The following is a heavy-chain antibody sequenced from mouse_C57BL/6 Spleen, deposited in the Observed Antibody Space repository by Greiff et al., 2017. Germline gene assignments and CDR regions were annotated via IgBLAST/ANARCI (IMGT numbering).Heavy chain of an antibody. V-gene: IGHV1-55*01. CDR2: IYPGSGST. J-gene: IGHJ3*01. D-gene: IGHD1-1*01. CDR3: ARRGTTVVEGFAY. CDR1: GYTFTSYW. Sequence: QVQLQQPGAELVKPGASVKMSCKASGYTFTSYWITWVKQRPGQGLEWIGDIYPGSGSTNYNEKFKSKATLTVDTSSSTAYMQLSSLTSEDSAVYYWARRGTTVVEGFAYWGQGTLVTVSA.